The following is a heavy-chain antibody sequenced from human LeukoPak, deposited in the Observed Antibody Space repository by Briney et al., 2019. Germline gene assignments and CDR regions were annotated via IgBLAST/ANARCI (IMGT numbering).Heavy chain of an antibody. V-gene: IGHV3-30*02. J-gene: IGHJ4*02. CDR3: AKERDGYSSGY. CDR2: IRYDGGYT. D-gene: IGHD2-21*02. Sequence: PGGSLRLSCAASGFTFSSYGMHWVRQAPAKGLQWVTFIRYDGGYTYYADSVKGRFTISRDNSKNTLYLQMNSLRPDDTALYYCAKERDGYSSGYWGQGTLVTVSS. CDR1: GFTFSSYG.